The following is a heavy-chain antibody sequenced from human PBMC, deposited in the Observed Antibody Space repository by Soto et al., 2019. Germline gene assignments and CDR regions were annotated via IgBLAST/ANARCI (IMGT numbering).Heavy chain of an antibody. Sequence: SQTLSLTCAMYGAPTALGDYSWNWIRQTPGNGLEWTGYIFQRGSTYYIPSLRSRVPISVDRSRTQFSLTMCPVSAPATTVYYCAKGSVVVPAAVMFNCLDPWGQGALVTVSS. CDR1: GAPTALGDYS. CDR2: IFQRGST. CDR3: AKGSVVVPAAVMFNCLDP. V-gene: IGHV4-30-2*01. J-gene: IGHJ5*02. D-gene: IGHD2-2*01.